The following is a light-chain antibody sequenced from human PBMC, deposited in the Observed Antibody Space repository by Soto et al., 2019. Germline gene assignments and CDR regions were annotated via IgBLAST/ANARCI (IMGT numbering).Light chain of an antibody. CDR3: SSYTSSSTVYV. J-gene: IGLJ1*01. Sequence: QSALTQPASVSGSPGQSITISCTGTSSDVGGYNYVSWYQQHPGKAPKLMIYEVSNRPSGVSNRFSGSKSGNTASLTISGLQAEDEDDYYCSSYTSSSTVYVFGPGTKV. V-gene: IGLV2-14*01. CDR1: SSDVGGYNY. CDR2: EVS.